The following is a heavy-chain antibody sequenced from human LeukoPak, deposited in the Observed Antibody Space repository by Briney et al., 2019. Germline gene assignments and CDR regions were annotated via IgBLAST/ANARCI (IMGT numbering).Heavy chain of an antibody. CDR1: GFTFSSYS. CDR2: ISSSSSYT. Sequence: GGSLRLSCAASGFTFSSYSMSWVRQAPGKGLEWVSSISSSSSYTYYADSVKGRFTISRDKAKNSLYLQRNSLRAEDTAVYYCARVDSGSNPDYWGQGTLVTVSS. V-gene: IGHV3-21*01. CDR3: ARVDSGSNPDY. J-gene: IGHJ4*02. D-gene: IGHD3-10*01.